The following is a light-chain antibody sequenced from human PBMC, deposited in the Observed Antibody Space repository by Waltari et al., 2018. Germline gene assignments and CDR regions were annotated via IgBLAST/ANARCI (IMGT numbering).Light chain of an antibody. CDR2: KDS. CDR1: VLANKY. V-gene: IGLV3-27*01. Sequence: SSELTQPSSVSVSPGQTARITCPGDVLANKYARWFQQKPGQAPVLVIYKDSERPSGIPERFSGSSSGTTVTLTISGAQVEDEADYYCYSAADNNLFGGGTKLTVL. J-gene: IGLJ2*01. CDR3: YSAADNNL.